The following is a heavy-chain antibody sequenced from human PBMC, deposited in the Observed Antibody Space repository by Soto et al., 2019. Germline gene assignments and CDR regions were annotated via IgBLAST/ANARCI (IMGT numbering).Heavy chain of an antibody. J-gene: IGHJ4*02. D-gene: IGHD5-12*01. CDR3: ARDLVEMATSFGY. CDR1: GFTFSSYW. Sequence: GGSLRLSCAASGFTFSSYWMSWVRQAPGKGLEWVANIKQDGSEKYYVDSVKGRFTISRDNAKNSLYLQMNSLRAEDTAVDYCARDLVEMATSFGYWGKGTLVTVSS. CDR2: IKQDGSEK. V-gene: IGHV3-7*01.